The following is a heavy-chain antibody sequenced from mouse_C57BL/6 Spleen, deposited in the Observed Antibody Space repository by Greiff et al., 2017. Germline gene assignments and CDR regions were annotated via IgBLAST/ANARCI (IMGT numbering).Heavy chain of an antibody. CDR3: ASHGSSFHYFDY. Sequence: EVQLVESGGDLVKPGGSLKLSCAASGFTFSSYGMSWVRQTPDKRLEWVATISSGGSYTYYPGSVKGRFTISRDNAKNTLYLQMSSLKSEDTAMYYCASHGSSFHYFDYWGQGTTLTVSS. V-gene: IGHV5-6*01. CDR1: GFTFSSYG. D-gene: IGHD1-1*01. J-gene: IGHJ2*01. CDR2: ISSGGSYT.